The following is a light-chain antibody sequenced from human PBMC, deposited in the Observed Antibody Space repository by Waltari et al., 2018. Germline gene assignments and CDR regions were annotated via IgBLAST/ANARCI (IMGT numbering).Light chain of an antibody. CDR1: SSTIGAGYA. CDR3: QSYDSSLSGSV. CDR2: GNS. Sequence: QSVLTQPPSVSGAPGPRVTISCTGSSSTIGAGYAVPWYQQLPGTAPKLLIYGNSNRPSGVPDRFSGSKSGTSASLAITGLQAEDEADYYCQSYDSSLSGSVFGGGTKLTVL. J-gene: IGLJ3*02. V-gene: IGLV1-40*01.